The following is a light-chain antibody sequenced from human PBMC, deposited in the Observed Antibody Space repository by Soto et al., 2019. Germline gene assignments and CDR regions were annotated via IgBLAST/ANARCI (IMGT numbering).Light chain of an antibody. CDR3: QQRTNWPLT. Sequence: EIVLTKSPATLSFSPGERATLSCRASQSVDKYLVWYQQKPGQDPRLLIYDALSKATGIPARFSGSGSGTDFTITITSLDPEDFAVYYCQQRTNWPLTLGGGTKLEI. CDR1: QSVDKY. J-gene: IGKJ4*01. V-gene: IGKV3-11*01. CDR2: DAL.